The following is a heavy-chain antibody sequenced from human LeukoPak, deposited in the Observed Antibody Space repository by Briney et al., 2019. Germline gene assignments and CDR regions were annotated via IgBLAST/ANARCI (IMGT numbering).Heavy chain of an antibody. CDR2: IHYSGTT. V-gene: IGHV4-39*01. CDR1: GGSISDNDYS. Sequence: SETLTLTCNVSGGSISDNDYSWDWIRQPPGKGLEWMGCIHYSGTTYSNPSLKSRISISVDTSKSQFSLKLRSVTAADTAVYYCARRYYFVSGSYYPFDFWGQGTLVTVSS. J-gene: IGHJ4*02. D-gene: IGHD3-10*01. CDR3: ARRYYFVSGSYYPFDF.